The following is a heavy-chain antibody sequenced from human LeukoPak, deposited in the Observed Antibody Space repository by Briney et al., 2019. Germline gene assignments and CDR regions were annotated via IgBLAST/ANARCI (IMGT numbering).Heavy chain of an antibody. V-gene: IGHV1-69*13. CDR2: IIPIFGTA. D-gene: IGHD3-16*02. CDR3: ARDLGYYDYVWGSYHPNWFDP. CDR1: GGTFSSYA. J-gene: IGHJ5*02. Sequence: SVKVSCKASGGTFSSYAISWVRQAPGQGLEWMGGIIPIFGTANYAQKFQGRVTITADESTSTAYMELSSLRSEDTAVYYCARDLGYYDYVWGSYHPNWFDPWGQGTLVTVSS.